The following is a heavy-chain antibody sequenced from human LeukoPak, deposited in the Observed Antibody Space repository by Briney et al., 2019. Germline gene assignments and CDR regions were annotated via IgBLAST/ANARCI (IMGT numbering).Heavy chain of an antibody. V-gene: IGHV3-23*01. Sequence: GGSLRLSCAASGFTFSSYAMSWVRQAPGKGLEWVSAISGSGGSTYYADSVKGRFTISRDNSKNTLYLQMNSLRAEDTAVYYCAKDRPYQDSSCYYYRKFELWGRGALVTVS. D-gene: IGHD3-22*01. CDR3: AKDRPYQDSSCYYYRKFEL. CDR1: GFTFSSYA. CDR2: ISGSGGST. J-gene: IGHJ2*01.